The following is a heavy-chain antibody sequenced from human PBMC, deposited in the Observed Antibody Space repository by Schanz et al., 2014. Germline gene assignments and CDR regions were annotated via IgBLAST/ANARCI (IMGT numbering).Heavy chain of an antibody. Sequence: QVQLVQSGAEVKKPGASVKVSCEASGYTFTSYYIHWFRQAPGQGLEWMGLINPSVGNTNYAQKFGRRVTMTRDTSTSTVYMELSSLRSEDTAVYFCARGPSTGAFDIWGRGTMVTVSS. J-gene: IGHJ3*02. V-gene: IGHV1-46*03. CDR3: ARGPSTGAFDI. CDR1: GYTFTSYY. CDR2: INPSVGNT.